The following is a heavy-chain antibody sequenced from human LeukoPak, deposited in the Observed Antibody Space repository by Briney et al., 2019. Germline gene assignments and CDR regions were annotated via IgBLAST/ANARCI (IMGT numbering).Heavy chain of an antibody. CDR2: IWYDGSNK. V-gene: IGHV3-33*08. J-gene: IGHJ4*02. Sequence: GGSLRLSCAASGFTFSSYWMSWVRQAPGKGLEWVAVIWYDGSNKYYADSVKGRFTISRDNSKNTLYLQMNSLRAEDTAVYYCARDTSGGYWDGWGQGTLVTVSS. D-gene: IGHD3-22*01. CDR3: ARDTSGGYWDG. CDR1: GFTFSSYW.